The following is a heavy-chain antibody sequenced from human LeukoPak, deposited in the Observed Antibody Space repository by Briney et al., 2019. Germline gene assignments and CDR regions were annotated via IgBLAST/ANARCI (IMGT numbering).Heavy chain of an antibody. Sequence: SETLSLTCTVSGDSMSSYYWNFIRQPAGKGLEWIGRIHTSWTTYYNPSLKSRITMSVDMSRNQFSLRLTSVTAADTAVYYCARGDYYDGGGRNWFDPWGQGTLVTVSS. CDR3: ARGDYYDGGGRNWFDP. CDR2: IHTSWTT. V-gene: IGHV4-4*07. J-gene: IGHJ5*02. CDR1: GDSMSSYY. D-gene: IGHD3-16*01.